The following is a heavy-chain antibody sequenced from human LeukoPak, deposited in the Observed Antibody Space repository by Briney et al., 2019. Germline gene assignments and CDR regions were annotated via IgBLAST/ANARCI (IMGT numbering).Heavy chain of an antibody. CDR2: ISAYNGNT. V-gene: IGHV1-18*01. CDR1: GYTFTSYG. D-gene: IGHD3-10*01. J-gene: IGHJ6*03. CDR3: ARVVDYYGSGSYYRSYYYYYYMDV. Sequence: AASVKVSCKASGYTFTSYGISWVRQAPGQGLEWMGWISAYNGNTNYAQKLQGRVTMTTDTSTSTAYMELRSLRSDDTAVYYCARVVDYYGSGSYYRSYYYYYYMDVWGKGTTVTISS.